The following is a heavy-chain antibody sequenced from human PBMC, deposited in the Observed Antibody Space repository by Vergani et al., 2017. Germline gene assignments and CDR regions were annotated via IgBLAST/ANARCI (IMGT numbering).Heavy chain of an antibody. Sequence: QVQLQQWGPGLLKPSETLSLTCAVYGGSLSGYYWSWIRLAPGKGLEWIGEINHSGTINYNPTLKSPFNVAIDTSRDHFSLKLRSVSAADTAVYFCARREERWETLLRDDFDVWGQGTFVTVSP. D-gene: IGHD1-26*01. J-gene: IGHJ3*01. CDR1: GGSLSGYY. CDR2: INHSGTI. CDR3: ARREERWETLLRDDFDV. V-gene: IGHV4-34*01.